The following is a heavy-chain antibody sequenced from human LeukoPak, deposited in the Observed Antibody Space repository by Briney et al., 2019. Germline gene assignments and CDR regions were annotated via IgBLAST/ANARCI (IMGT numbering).Heavy chain of an antibody. CDR1: GFTFSSYW. Sequence: GGSLRLSCAASGFTFSSYWMSWVRQAPGKGLEWVANIKQDGSEKYYVDSVKGRFTISRDNAKNSLYLQMNSLRAEDTAVYYCARDQDLAARQPYYYYYYGMDVWGQGTTVTVSS. J-gene: IGHJ6*02. CDR3: ARDQDLAARQPYYYYYYGMDV. V-gene: IGHV3-7*01. D-gene: IGHD6-6*01. CDR2: IKQDGSEK.